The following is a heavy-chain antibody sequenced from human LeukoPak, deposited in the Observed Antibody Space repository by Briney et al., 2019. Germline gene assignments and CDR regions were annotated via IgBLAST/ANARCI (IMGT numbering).Heavy chain of an antibody. J-gene: IGHJ4*02. CDR3: AGSYCSGGSCYSIFDY. D-gene: IGHD2-15*01. V-gene: IGHV1-18*01. CDR1: GYTFTSSG. Sequence: ASVTVSCKASGYTFTSSGVSWVRQAPGQGLEWMGWISAYNDDTKYAQKFQGRVTMTTDKSASTAYMELSSLRSEDTAVYYCAGSYCSGGSCYSIFDYWGQGTLVTVSS. CDR2: ISAYNDDT.